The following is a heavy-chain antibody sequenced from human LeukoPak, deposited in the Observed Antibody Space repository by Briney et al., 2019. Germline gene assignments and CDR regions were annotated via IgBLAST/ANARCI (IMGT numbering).Heavy chain of an antibody. Sequence: SSGTLSLTCTVSGVSISSDYWSWIRQPPGKGLEWIGYIYYSGSSNYNPSLESRVSMSLDTSKTQFSLNLRSVTAADTAVYYCARYVRNRGTFYLDYWGQGTLVTVSS. J-gene: IGHJ4*02. V-gene: IGHV4-59*01. CDR1: GVSISSDY. D-gene: IGHD1-26*01. CDR3: ARYVRNRGTFYLDY. CDR2: IYYSGSS.